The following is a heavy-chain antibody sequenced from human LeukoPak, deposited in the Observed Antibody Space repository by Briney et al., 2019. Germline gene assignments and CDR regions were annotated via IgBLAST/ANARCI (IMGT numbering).Heavy chain of an antibody. CDR3: ARDGGWYFDY. Sequence: GGSLRLSCGASGFTFSSYTMHWVRHAPGKGLERVAVISYDGSNKYYADSVKGRLTISRDSSKNTLYLQMNSLRPEDTAVYYCARDGGWYFDYWGQGTLVTVSS. CDR2: ISYDGSNK. D-gene: IGHD6-19*01. V-gene: IGHV3-30-3*01. J-gene: IGHJ4*02. CDR1: GFTFSSYT.